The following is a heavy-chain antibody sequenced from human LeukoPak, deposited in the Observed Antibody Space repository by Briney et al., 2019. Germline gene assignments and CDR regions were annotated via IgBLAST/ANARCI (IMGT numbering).Heavy chain of an antibody. J-gene: IGHJ4*02. CDR2: IYYSGST. CDR1: GGSISSSSYY. CDR3: ASHLYYFDY. Sequence: PSETLSLTCTVSGGSISSSSYYWGWIRQPPGKGLEWIGSIYYSGSTYYNPSLKSRVTISVDTSKNQFSLKLSSVTAADTAVYYCASHLYYFDYWGQGTLVTVS. V-gene: IGHV4-39*07.